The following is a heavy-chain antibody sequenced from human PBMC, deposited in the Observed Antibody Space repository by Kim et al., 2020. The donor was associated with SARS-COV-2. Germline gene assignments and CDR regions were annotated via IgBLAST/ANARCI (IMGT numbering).Heavy chain of an antibody. CDR2: ISDSSSNI. V-gene: IGHV3-21*01. CDR1: GFTFNTYM. Sequence: GGSLRLSCAASGFTFNTYMMNWVRQAPGKGLEWVSFISDSSSNIYYVDSVKGRFTISRDNAKNSLFLQMNSLRAEDTALYFCARDGRAGGAVDAFDIWGQGTMVTVSS. CDR3: ARDGRAGGAVDAFDI. J-gene: IGHJ3*02. D-gene: IGHD1-26*01.